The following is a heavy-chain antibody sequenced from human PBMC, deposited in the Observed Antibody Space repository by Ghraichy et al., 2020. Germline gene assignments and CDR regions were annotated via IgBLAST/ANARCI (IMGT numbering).Heavy chain of an antibody. CDR2: IYYSGST. D-gene: IGHD3-3*01. J-gene: IGHJ6*03. CDR3: ARTHHGFLETLPPYYYYYYMDV. CDR1: GGSISSYY. Sequence: SETQSLTCTVSGGSISSYYWSWIRQPPGKGLEWIGYIYYSGSTNYNPSLKSRVTISVDTSKNQFSLKLSSVTAADTAVYYCARTHHGFLETLPPYYYYYYMDVWGKGTTVTVSS. V-gene: IGHV4-59*01.